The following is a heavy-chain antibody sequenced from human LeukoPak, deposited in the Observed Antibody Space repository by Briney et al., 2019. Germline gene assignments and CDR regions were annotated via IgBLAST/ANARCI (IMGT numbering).Heavy chain of an antibody. J-gene: IGHJ4*02. CDR2: ISSSGSTI. V-gene: IGHV3-11*01. CDR3: ARDTSSSSWYEDDY. CDR1: GFTFSDYY. Sequence: GGSLRLSCAASGFTFSDYYMSWIRQAPGKGLEWVSYISSSGSTIYYADSVKGRFTISRDNAKNSLYLQMNSLRAEDTAVYCCARDTSSSSWYEDDYWGQGTLVTVSS. D-gene: IGHD6-13*01.